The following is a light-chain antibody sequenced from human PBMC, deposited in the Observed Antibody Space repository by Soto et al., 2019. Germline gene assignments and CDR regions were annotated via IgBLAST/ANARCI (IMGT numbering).Light chain of an antibody. CDR2: GAS. J-gene: IGKJ1*01. Sequence: IQMTQSPSSLSASLGDVVTITCLSNQSINTFLNWYQQKPGKAPQLLIHGASRLQTGVPSTFSGGGSGTDFTLTISSLQPEDFATYYCQQTYSTPRTFGQGTKVDIK. CDR1: QSINTF. CDR3: QQTYSTPRT. V-gene: IGKV1-39*01.